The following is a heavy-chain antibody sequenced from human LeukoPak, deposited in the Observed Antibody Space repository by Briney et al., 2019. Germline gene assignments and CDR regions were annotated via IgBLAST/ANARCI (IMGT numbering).Heavy chain of an antibody. CDR2: MSYDGSKI. J-gene: IGHJ3*02. CDR3: ARDCRRSSGWYGAFDI. Sequence: GGSLRLSCAAAEFPFSTYAMHWVRQAPGKGLEWMAVMSYDGSKIYYADSEKGRFSISRDNSKNTLYLQMNSLRAEDTAVYYCARDCRRSSGWYGAFDIWGQGTMVTVSS. CDR1: EFPFSTYA. V-gene: IGHV3-30-3*01. D-gene: IGHD6-19*01.